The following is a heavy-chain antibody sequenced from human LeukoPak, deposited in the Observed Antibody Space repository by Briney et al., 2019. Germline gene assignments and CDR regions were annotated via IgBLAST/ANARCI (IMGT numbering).Heavy chain of an antibody. Sequence: SETLSLTCAVSGGSISSYYWSWIRQPPGKGLEWIGYIYYSGSTNYNPSLKSRVTISVDTSKNQFSLKLSSVTAADTAVYYCARSEQWLATKWGQGTLVTVSS. D-gene: IGHD6-19*01. V-gene: IGHV4-59*01. CDR2: IYYSGST. CDR3: ARSEQWLATK. J-gene: IGHJ4*02. CDR1: GGSISSYY.